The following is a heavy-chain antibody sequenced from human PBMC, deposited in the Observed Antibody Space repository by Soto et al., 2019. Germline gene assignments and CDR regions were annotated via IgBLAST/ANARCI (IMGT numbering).Heavy chain of an antibody. CDR2: ISGSGGST. Sequence: GGSLRLSCAASGFTFSSYAMSWVRQAPGKGLEWVSAISGSGGSTYYADPVKGRFTISRDNSKNTLYLQMNSLRAEDTAVYYCAKIALGLAAIMDYYYGMDVWGQGTTVTVSS. CDR3: AKIALGLAAIMDYYYGMDV. J-gene: IGHJ6*02. CDR1: GFTFSSYA. D-gene: IGHD2-2*02. V-gene: IGHV3-23*01.